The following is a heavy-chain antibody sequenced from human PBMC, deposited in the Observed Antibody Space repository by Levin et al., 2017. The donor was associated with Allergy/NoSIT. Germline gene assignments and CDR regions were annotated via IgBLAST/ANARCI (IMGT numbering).Heavy chain of an antibody. D-gene: IGHD1-1*01. CDR3: TRVLETTRGDY. J-gene: IGHJ4*02. V-gene: IGHV3-72*01. Sequence: AGGSLRLSCAASGFTFSDHFMDWVRQAPGKGLEWVGRSRNKANSYTTEYAASVKGRFSISRDDSKNSLDLLMNSLKTEDTAVYYCTRVLETTRGDYRGQGTLVTVSS. CDR1: GFTFSDHF. CDR2: SRNKANSYTT.